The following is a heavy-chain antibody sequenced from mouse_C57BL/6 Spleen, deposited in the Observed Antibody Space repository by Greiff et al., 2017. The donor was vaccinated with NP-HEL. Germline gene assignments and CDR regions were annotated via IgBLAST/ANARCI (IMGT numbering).Heavy chain of an antibody. Sequence: DVKLVESGPGLVKPSQSLSLTCSVTGYSITSGYYWNWIRQFPGNKLEWMGYISYDGSNNYNPSLKNRISITRDTSKNQFFLKLNSVTTEDTATYYCARDQGSGYYGSSYYAMDYWGQGTSVTVSS. CDR2: ISYDGSN. J-gene: IGHJ4*01. CDR3: ARDQGSGYYGSSYYAMDY. V-gene: IGHV3-6*01. CDR1: GYSITSGYY. D-gene: IGHD1-1*01.